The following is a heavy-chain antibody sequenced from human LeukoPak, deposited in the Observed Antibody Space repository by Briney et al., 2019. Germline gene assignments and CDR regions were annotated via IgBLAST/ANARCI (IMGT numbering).Heavy chain of an antibody. V-gene: IGHV4-4*07. CDR3: ASVYSSRTYWFDP. CDR2: IYTSGST. CDR1: GGSISSYY. J-gene: IGHJ5*02. D-gene: IGHD6-13*01. Sequence: PSETLSLTCTVSGGSISSYYWSWIRQPAGKGLEWIGRIYTSGSTNYNPSLKSRVTISVDTSKNQLSLKLSSVTASDTAVYYCASVYSSRTYWFDPWGQGTLVTVSS.